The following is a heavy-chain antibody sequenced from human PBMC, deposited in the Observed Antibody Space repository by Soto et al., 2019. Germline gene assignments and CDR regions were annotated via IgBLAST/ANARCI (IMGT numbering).Heavy chain of an antibody. D-gene: IGHD3-10*01. CDR3: AQHLWFGKSVFDT. CDR1: GFTFSIYC. Sequence: PGGSLRLSCAASGFTFSIYCMSWVPQAPRKWLEWVSTIRGSADKANYADSVKGGFTISRDNSKNMLYLRSNSLTADDTAVFYLAQHLWFGKSVFDTWGQGTLVTVSS. V-gene: IGHV3-23*01. CDR2: IRGSADKA. J-gene: IGHJ5*01.